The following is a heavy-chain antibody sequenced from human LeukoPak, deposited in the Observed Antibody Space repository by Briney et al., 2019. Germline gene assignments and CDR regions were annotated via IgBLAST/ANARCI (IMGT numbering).Heavy chain of an antibody. D-gene: IGHD3-16*01. Sequence: GESLKISCKGSGYSFTSYWIGWVRQMPGKGLGWMGIVYPGDSETRYSSSFQGQGTLSDDNPIRSPHLQWSSLKPSDTAIYYCATSNDYLWGRYFELWGQGTLVTLSS. CDR3: ATSNDYLWGRYFEL. J-gene: IGHJ4*02. V-gene: IGHV5-51*04. CDR1: GYSFTSYW. CDR2: VYPGDSET.